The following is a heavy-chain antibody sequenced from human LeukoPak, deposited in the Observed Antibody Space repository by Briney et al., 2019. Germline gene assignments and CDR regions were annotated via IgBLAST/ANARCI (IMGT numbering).Heavy chain of an antibody. V-gene: IGHV1-2*02. J-gene: IGHJ4*02. CDR3: ASHYSGSFYPPHY. Sequence: GASVRVSCKASGYTFTGYYMHWVRQAPGQGLEWMGWINPNSGGTNYAQKFQGRVTMTRDTSISTAYMELSSLRSDDTAVYYCASHYSGSFYPPHYWGQGTLVTVSS. CDR1: GYTFTGYY. CDR2: INPNSGGT. D-gene: IGHD1-26*01.